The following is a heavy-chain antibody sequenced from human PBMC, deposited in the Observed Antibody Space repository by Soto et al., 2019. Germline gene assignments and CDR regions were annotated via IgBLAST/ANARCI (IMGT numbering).Heavy chain of an antibody. D-gene: IGHD1-26*01. CDR1: GFTFSSYG. V-gene: IGHV3-30*18. J-gene: IGHJ3*02. Sequence: QVQLVESGGGVVQPGRSLRLSCAASGFTFSSYGMHWVRQAPGKGLEWVAVISYDGSNKYYADSVKGRFTISRDNSKNTLYLQMNSLRAEDTAVYYCAKDMTSIVGVNDAFDIWGQGTMVTVSS. CDR3: AKDMTSIVGVNDAFDI. CDR2: ISYDGSNK.